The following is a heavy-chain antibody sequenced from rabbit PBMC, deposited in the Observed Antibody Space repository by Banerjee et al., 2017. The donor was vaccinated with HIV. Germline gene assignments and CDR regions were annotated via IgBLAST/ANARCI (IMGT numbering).Heavy chain of an antibody. D-gene: IGHD4-1*01. J-gene: IGHJ3*01. Sequence: QSLEESGGGLVKPGASLTLTCTASGFSFSSGYDMCWVRQAPGKGLEWIACFAVGGSDAPYYASWVNGRFTISRTSSTTVSLQMTSLTAADTATYFCARDLAGVIGWNFNFWGQGTLVTVS. CDR3: ARDLAGVIGWNFNF. V-gene: IGHV1S40*01. CDR2: FAVGGSDAP. CDR1: GFSFSSGYD.